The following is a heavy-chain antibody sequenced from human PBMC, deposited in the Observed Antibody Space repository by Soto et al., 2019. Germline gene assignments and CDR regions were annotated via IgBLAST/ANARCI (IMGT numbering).Heavy chain of an antibody. Sequence: ASVKVSCKASGYTFIDYYIHWVRLAPGQGLEWMGWIKPNSGDTKYAQKFQRWVTMTRDTSIRTAYMELSRLRSDDTAIYYCARGYGGLGNYVFYFYGLDVWGQGTTVTVSS. CDR3: ARGYGGLGNYVFYFYGLDV. CDR1: GYTFIDYY. CDR2: IKPNSGDT. V-gene: IGHV1-2*04. D-gene: IGHD3-10*01. J-gene: IGHJ6*02.